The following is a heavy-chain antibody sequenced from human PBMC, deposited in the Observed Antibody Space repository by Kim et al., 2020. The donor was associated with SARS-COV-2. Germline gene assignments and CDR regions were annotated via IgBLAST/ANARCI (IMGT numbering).Heavy chain of an antibody. V-gene: IGHV1-46*01. J-gene: IGHJ6*02. D-gene: IGHD2-15*01. CDR2: INPSGGST. Sequence: ASVKVSCKASGYTFTSYYMHWVRQAPGQGLEWMGIINPSGGSTSYAQKFQGRVTMTRDTSTSTVYMELSSLRSEDTAVYYCARSIIVVVVAASGMDVWGQGTTVTVSS. CDR1: GYTFTSYY. CDR3: ARSIIVVVVAASGMDV.